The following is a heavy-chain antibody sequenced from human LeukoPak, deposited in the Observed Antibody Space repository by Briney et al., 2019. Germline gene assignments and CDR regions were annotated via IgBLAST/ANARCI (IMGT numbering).Heavy chain of an antibody. Sequence: ASVKVSCKASGYTFTSYGISWVRQAPGQGLEWMGWISAYNGNTNYAQKLQGRVTMTIDTSTSTAYMELRSLRSDDTAVYYCARDRIYDSSGYYYSAFDIWGQGTMVTVSS. CDR3: ARDRIYDSSGYYYSAFDI. V-gene: IGHV1-18*01. D-gene: IGHD3-22*01. J-gene: IGHJ3*02. CDR2: ISAYNGNT. CDR1: GYTFTSYG.